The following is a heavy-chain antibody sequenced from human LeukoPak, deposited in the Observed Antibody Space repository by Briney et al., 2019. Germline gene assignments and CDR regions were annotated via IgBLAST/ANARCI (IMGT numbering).Heavy chain of an antibody. V-gene: IGHV5-51*01. CDR1: GYSFTSYW. Sequence: GESLKISCKGSGYSFTSYWIGWVRQMPGKGLEWMGIIYPGDSDTRYSPSFQGQVTISADKSIGTAYLQWSSLKASDTAMYYCARREYYYDSSGYHYYFDYWGQGTLVTVSS. CDR3: ARREYYYDSSGYHYYFDY. D-gene: IGHD3-22*01. CDR2: IYPGDSDT. J-gene: IGHJ4*02.